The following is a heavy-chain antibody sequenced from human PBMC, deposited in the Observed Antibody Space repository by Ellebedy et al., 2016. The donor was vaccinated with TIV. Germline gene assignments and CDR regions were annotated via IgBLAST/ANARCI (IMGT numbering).Heavy chain of an antibody. Sequence: AASVKVSCKASGYTFTSYYIHWMRQAPGQGPEWMGMINPSGGSTSYAQKFQGRVTMTRDTSTSTVYMDLSSLRSEDTAVYYCARGKGRYFDYWGQGTLVTVSS. CDR1: GYTFTSYY. D-gene: IGHD3-10*01. V-gene: IGHV1-46*01. CDR2: INPSGGST. J-gene: IGHJ4*02. CDR3: ARGKGRYFDY.